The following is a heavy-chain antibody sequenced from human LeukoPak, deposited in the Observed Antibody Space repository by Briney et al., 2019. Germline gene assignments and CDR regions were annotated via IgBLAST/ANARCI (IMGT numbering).Heavy chain of an antibody. Sequence: GGSLRLSCAASGFTVSSNYMSWVRQAPGKGLEWVSVIYSGGSTYYADSVKGRFTISRDNSKNTLYLQMNSLRAEDTAAYYCARDPVVVVPAAMGPYGMDVWGQGTTVTVSS. D-gene: IGHD2-2*01. CDR2: IYSGGST. V-gene: IGHV3-66*01. CDR1: GFTVSSNY. J-gene: IGHJ6*02. CDR3: ARDPVVVVPAAMGPYGMDV.